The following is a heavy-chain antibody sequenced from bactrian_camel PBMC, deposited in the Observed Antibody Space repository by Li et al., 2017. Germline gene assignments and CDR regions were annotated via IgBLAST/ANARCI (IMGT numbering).Heavy chain of an antibody. D-gene: IGHD7*01. J-gene: IGHJ4*01. CDR1: TRRPNY. V-gene: IGHV3S40*01. CDR3: AAAPGYITPWHVRNHYRL. CDR2: IYTGGGDG. Sequence: VQLVESGGGSVQAGGSLRLSCTYTRRPNYVTWFRQGPGNGREGVASIYTGGGDGYYADAVKGRFTISHDNAKNTMFLQMNNLRSDDTGVYYCAAAPGYITPWHVRNHYRLWGQGTQVTVS.